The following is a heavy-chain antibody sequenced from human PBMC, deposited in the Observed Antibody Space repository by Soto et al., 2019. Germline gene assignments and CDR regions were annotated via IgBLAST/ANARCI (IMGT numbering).Heavy chain of an antibody. V-gene: IGHV3-30*18. CDR3: VKATMEQHQWLSFFVY. Sequence: SVGSLRLSCAASGFTFSSYGMHWLRQAPGKGLEWVTVISLDGSNEYYSDSVRGRFTISRDNSRNTFYLQMNSLRAEDTAIYYCVKATMEQHQWLSFFVYWCQGIMVTVFS. CDR1: GFTFSSYG. J-gene: IGHJ4*02. CDR2: ISLDGSNE. D-gene: IGHD6-19*01.